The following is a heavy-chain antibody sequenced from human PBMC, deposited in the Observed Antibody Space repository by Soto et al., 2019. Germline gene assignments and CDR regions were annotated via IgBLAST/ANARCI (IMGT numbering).Heavy chain of an antibody. D-gene: IGHD6-13*01. Sequence: ASVKVSCKASGYTFTSYGIHWARQAPGQRLEWMGWINAANGDTKYSPKFQGRVTITRDTSASTAYMELSSLRSEDTAVYYCVRRHVSATGIDWFDPWGQGTLVTVSS. CDR2: INAANGDT. V-gene: IGHV1-3*01. J-gene: IGHJ5*02. CDR3: VRRHVSATGIDWFDP. CDR1: GYTFTSYG.